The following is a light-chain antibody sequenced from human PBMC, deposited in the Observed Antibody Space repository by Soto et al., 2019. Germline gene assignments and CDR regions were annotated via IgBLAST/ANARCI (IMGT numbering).Light chain of an antibody. Sequence: DIQMTQSHSTLSASVGDRVTITCRASQTIDTWLDWYQQKPGKAPKLLILKAIILQSGVPSRFSGNATGTEVSLNISPLHPDEFATYYCQQDNDFPYVFGQGTRL. V-gene: IGKV1-5*03. CDR2: KAI. CDR1: QTIDTW. CDR3: QQDNDFPYV. J-gene: IGKJ2*01.